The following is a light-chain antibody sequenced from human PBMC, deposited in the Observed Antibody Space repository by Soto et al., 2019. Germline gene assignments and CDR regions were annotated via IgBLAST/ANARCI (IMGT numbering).Light chain of an antibody. V-gene: IGKV1-39*01. Sequence: DIQVTQSPSSLSASIGDRVTITCRASQNIINFLNWYQHKAGKAPKLLIYDASNLQSGVPSRFSGSGSGTDFTLTISSLQPEDFATYYCQQSYSTPRTFGQGTKVDVK. CDR3: QQSYSTPRT. J-gene: IGKJ1*01. CDR2: DAS. CDR1: QNIINF.